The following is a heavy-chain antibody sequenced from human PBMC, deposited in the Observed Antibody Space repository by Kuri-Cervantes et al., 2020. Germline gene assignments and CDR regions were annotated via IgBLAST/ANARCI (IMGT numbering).Heavy chain of an antibody. D-gene: IGHD3-3*01. CDR1: GFTFSSYA. Sequence: GGSLRLSCAASGFTFSSYAMHWVRQAPGKGLEWVAVISYDGSNKYYADSVKGRFTISRDNSKNTLYLQMNSLRAEDTAVYYCASPPITIFGVVIYYYYGMDVWGQATTATVSS. CDR2: ISYDGSNK. J-gene: IGHJ6*02. CDR3: ASPPITIFGVVIYYYYGMDV. V-gene: IGHV3-30-3*01.